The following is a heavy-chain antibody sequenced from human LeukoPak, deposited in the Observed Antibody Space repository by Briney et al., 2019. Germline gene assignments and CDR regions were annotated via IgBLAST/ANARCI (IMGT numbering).Heavy chain of an antibody. J-gene: IGHJ6*02. Sequence: SVKVSCKASGYTFTSYGISWVRQAPGQGLEWMGWISAYNGNTNYAQKLQGRVSMTTDTSTSTAYMELRSLRSDDTAVYYCARGQYDILTGRNYYYYYGMDVWGQGTTVTVSS. V-gene: IGHV1-18*01. CDR2: ISAYNGNT. CDR3: ARGQYDILTGRNYYYYYGMDV. D-gene: IGHD3-9*01. CDR1: GYTFTSYG.